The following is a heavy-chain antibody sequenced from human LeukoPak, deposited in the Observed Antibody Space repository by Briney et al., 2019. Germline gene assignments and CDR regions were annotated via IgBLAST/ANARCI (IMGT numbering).Heavy chain of an antibody. CDR2: ISSSGSTI. Sequence: PWGTLRLSSAGSAFTFYSYEMDWVRPGQGMGLEWGSYISSSGSTISYADSVKVRLTISRANAKISLYLRMPSLRAEDTAAYSCARVTATLLGDALDIWGQGTMVNVSS. D-gene: IGHD2-15*01. CDR3: ARVTATLLGDALDI. V-gene: IGHV3-48*03. J-gene: IGHJ3*02. CDR1: AFTFYSYE.